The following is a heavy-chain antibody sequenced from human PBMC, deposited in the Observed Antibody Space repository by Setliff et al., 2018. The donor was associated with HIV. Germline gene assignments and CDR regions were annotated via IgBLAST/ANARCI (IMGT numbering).Heavy chain of an antibody. CDR3: ARGGDWTLDY. CDR2: INPSEST. Sequence: PSETLSLTCAVYGGSFSNHYWTWIRQPPGKGLEWIGEINPSESTHYNPSLKSRDTISVDTSKNQFSLILTSVTAADTAVYCCARGGDWTLDYWGRGSLVTVSS. CDR1: GGSFSNHY. D-gene: IGHD2-21*02. J-gene: IGHJ4*02. V-gene: IGHV4-34*01.